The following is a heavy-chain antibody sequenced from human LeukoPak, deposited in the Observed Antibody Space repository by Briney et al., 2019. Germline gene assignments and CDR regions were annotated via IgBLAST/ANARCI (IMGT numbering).Heavy chain of an antibody. D-gene: IGHD3-10*01. CDR1: GFTFSSYG. J-gene: IGHJ3*02. V-gene: IGHV3-30*18. CDR3: AKEGWFGTTDAFDI. CDR2: ISYDGSNK. Sequence: GGSLRLSCAASGFTFSSYGMSWVRQAPGKGLEWVAVISYDGSNKYYADSVKGRFTISRDNSKNTLYLQMNSLRAEDTAVYYCAKEGWFGTTDAFDIWGQGTMVTVSS.